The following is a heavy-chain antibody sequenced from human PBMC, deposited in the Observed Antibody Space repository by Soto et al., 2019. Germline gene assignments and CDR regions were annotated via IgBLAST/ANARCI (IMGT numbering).Heavy chain of an antibody. V-gene: IGHV3-30-3*01. CDR1: GFTFSSYA. CDR2: ISYDGSNK. Sequence: QVQLVESGGGVVQPGRSLRLSCAASGFTFSSYAMHWVRQAPGKGLEWVAGISYDGSNKYYADSVKGRFTISRDNSKNTLYLQMNSLRAEETAVYYCARDSALRYQLALLGRGPFDYWGQGTLVTVSS. J-gene: IGHJ4*02. D-gene: IGHD2-2*01. CDR3: ARDSALRYQLALLGRGPFDY.